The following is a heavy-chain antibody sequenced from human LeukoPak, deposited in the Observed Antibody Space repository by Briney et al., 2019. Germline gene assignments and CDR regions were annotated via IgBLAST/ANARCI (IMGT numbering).Heavy chain of an antibody. CDR2: ISTYSGTT. CDR3: ARSGGYYFYMDV. J-gene: IGHJ6*03. CDR1: GYTFSNSG. Sequence: ASVKVSCKASGYTFSNSGISWVRQAPGQGLEWMGWISTYSGTTNYAHNLQGRLTMTTDTSTSTAYMELRNLKSDDTAVYYCARSGGYYFYMDVWGKGTTVTVSS. D-gene: IGHD1-26*01. V-gene: IGHV1-18*01.